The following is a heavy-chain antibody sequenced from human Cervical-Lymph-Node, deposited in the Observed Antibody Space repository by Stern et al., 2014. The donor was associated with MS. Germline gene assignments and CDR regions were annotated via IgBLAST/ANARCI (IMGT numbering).Heavy chain of an antibody. Sequence: QVTLKESGPVPVQPTEPLTLPRTLSGFSPRNPRMGVRWIRQPPVKALEWLAHIFSNDEKSYSTSLKSRLTISKDTSKSQVVLTMTNMDPEDTATYYCARIRYSGTYSSDYWGQGTLVTVSS. V-gene: IGHV2-26*01. CDR3: ARIRYSGTYSSDY. CDR2: IFSNDEK. D-gene: IGHD1-26*01. J-gene: IGHJ4*02. CDR1: GFSPRNPRMG.